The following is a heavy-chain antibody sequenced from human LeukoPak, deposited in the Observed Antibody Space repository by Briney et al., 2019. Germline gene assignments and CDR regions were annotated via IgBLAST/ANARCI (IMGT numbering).Heavy chain of an antibody. CDR3: ARDVAYIWGPQGHGYFDS. V-gene: IGHV1-2*02. Sequence: ASLKVSCTASGYTFTDYYVHWVRQAPGQGLEWIGWINPKSGGTNYAQKFQGRVTMTRDTSISTADMELSRLTSDDTAVYYCARDVAYIWGPQGHGYFDSWGQGTLVTVSS. J-gene: IGHJ4*02. D-gene: IGHD3-16*01. CDR1: GYTFTDYY. CDR2: INPKSGGT.